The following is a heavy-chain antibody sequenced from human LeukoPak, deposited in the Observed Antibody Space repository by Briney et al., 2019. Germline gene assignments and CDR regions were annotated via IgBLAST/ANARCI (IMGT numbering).Heavy chain of an antibody. CDR1: GFTFGKYA. D-gene: IGHD1-26*01. J-gene: IGHJ3*02. CDR2: ISGGGTTT. Sequence: GGSLRLSCAASGFTFGKYAMSWVSQAPGEGLEWVATISGGGTTTNYGDSVNGRFTISRDNSKNTLYLQMNSLRAEDTAGYYCAREEYSGCYHDAFDIWGQGTMVTVSS. V-gene: IGHV3-23*01. CDR3: AREEYSGCYHDAFDI.